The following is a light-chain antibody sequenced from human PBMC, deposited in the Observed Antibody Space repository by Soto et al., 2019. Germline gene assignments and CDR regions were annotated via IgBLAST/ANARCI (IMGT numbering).Light chain of an antibody. J-gene: IGLJ1*01. CDR2: DAS. CDR3: SSYTSSGTYV. V-gene: IGLV2-14*01. CDR1: SSDVGGYNS. Sequence: QSALAQPASVSGSPGQSITLSCTGTSSDVGGYNSVSWYQQHPGKAPKVMIYDASNRPSGVSSRFSGSKSGNTASLTISGLQAEDEADYFCSSYTSSGTYVFGTGTKVTVL.